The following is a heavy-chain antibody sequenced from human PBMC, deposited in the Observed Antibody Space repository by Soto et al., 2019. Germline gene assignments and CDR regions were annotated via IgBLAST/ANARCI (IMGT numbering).Heavy chain of an antibody. CDR3: ARKAAAGYYFDY. D-gene: IGHD6-13*01. CDR2: IWYDGSNK. CDR1: GFTFSSYG. V-gene: IGHV3-33*01. Sequence: QVQLVESGGGVVQPGRSLRLSCAASGFTFSSYGMHWVRQAPGKGLEWVAVIWYDGSNKYYADSVKGRFTISRDNSKNKLYLQMNSLRAEDTAVYYCARKAAAGYYFDYWGQGNLVTVSS. J-gene: IGHJ4*02.